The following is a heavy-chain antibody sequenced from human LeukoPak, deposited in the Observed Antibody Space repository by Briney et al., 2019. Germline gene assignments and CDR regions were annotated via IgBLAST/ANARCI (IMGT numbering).Heavy chain of an antibody. D-gene: IGHD3-10*01. V-gene: IGHV3-66*04. J-gene: IGHJ4*02. Sequence: PGGSLRLSCAASGFTVSSTYISWVRQAPGKWLEWVSLIDSGGSPYYAGSVKGRFTISRDNSKNTLFLRMNGLRAEDTAVYYCARLVGSGSYHLDYWGQGTLVTVSS. CDR3: ARLVGSGSYHLDY. CDR1: GFTVSSTY. CDR2: IDSGGSP.